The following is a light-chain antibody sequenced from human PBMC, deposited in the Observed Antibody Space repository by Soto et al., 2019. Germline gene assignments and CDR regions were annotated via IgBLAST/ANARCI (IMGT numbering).Light chain of an antibody. J-gene: IGKJ5*01. CDR1: QSVSSY. V-gene: IGKV3-20*01. Sequence: EIVLTQSPGTLSLAPGERARLSCRASQSVSSYLAWYQQKPGQPPRLLIYGASSRATGIPDRFSGSGSGTDFTLTISRLEPEDFAVFYCQHYDSLPITFGQGTRLEIK. CDR3: QHYDSLPIT. CDR2: GAS.